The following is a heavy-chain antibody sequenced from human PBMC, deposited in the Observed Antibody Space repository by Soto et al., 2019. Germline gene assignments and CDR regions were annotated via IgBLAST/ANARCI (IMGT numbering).Heavy chain of an antibody. CDR2: ISGQGGTT. V-gene: IGHV3-23*01. CDR3: AKENDYSIIESNWFDA. Sequence: EVRLLESGGGLVKPGGSLRLSCATSGLTFSNYAMSWVRQAPGGGLEWVADISGQGGTTYYADSVKGRFIISRDNSKNTLSLQMTSLRVEDTAVYYCAKENDYSIIESNWFDAWGPGTLVTVSS. J-gene: IGHJ5*02. D-gene: IGHD4-4*01. CDR1: GLTFSNYA.